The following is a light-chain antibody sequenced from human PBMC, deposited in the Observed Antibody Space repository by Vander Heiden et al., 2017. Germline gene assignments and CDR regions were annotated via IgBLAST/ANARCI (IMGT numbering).Light chain of an antibody. Sequence: DIQMTQSPSSLSASVGDRVTITCRASQSISSYLNWYQQKPGKAPKLLIYAASSLQSGVPSRFSGSGSGTDFTLTISRLQPEDFATYYWQQSYSTHFFGGGTKVEIK. J-gene: IGKJ4*01. V-gene: IGKV1-39*01. CDR1: QSISSY. CDR3: QQSYSTHF. CDR2: AAS.